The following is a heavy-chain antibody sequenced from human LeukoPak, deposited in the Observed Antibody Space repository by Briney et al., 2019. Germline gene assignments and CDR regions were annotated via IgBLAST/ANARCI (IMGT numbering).Heavy chain of an antibody. V-gene: IGHV3-23*01. CDR2: ISGSGGST. CDR1: GFTFSSYG. J-gene: IGHJ6*03. CDR3: AKDRWLSGGSYMDV. D-gene: IGHD3-22*01. Sequence: QSGGSLRLSCAASGFTFSSYGMSWVRQAPGKGLEWVSAISGSGGSTYYADSVKGRFTISRDNSKNTLYLQMNSLRAEDTAVYYCAKDRWLSGGSYMDVWGKGTTVTISS.